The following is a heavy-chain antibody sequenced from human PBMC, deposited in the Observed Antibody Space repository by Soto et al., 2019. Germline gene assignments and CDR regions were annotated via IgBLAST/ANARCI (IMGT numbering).Heavy chain of an antibody. CDR1: GDSVSSGSHS. V-gene: IGHV4-61*01. CDR2: FYYTGRT. Sequence: PSETLSLTCSVSGDSVSSGSHSWTWTRQPPGKGLEFFGYFYYTGRTNYNPSLKSRVTISVDTSKNQITLKLTSVTAADTAVYYCARTSPGYGHGDYWGLGILVTVPQ. D-gene: IGHD3-10*01. J-gene: IGHJ4*01. CDR3: ARTSPGYGHGDY.